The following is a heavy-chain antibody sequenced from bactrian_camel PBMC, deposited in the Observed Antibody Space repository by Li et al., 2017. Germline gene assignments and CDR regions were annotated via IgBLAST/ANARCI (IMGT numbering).Heavy chain of an antibody. V-gene: IGHV3S53*01. D-gene: IGHD2*01. J-gene: IGHJ4*01. Sequence: HVQLVESGGGSVQAGGSLRLSCKVSGHSRGSNCVGWYRLPPGRAPAEREGIAAIDTDGSTRYADSVKGRFTLSKDNAKNTLYLQMNSPKPEDTAMYFCAAEFGPYCSGPYLARRANFLGQGTQVT. CDR1: GHSRGSNC. CDR2: IDTDGST.